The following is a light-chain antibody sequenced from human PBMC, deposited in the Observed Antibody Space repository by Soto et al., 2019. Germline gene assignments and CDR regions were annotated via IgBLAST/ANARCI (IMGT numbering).Light chain of an antibody. J-gene: IGLJ1*01. V-gene: IGLV1-44*01. CDR1: SSNIGSNT. CDR3: AAWDDSLNGFYV. Sequence: QSVLTQPPSASGTPGQRATISCSGSSSNIGSNTVSWYQQLPGTAPKLLIYSNNRRPSGVPERFSGSNSGTSASLAISGLQSEDEADYYCAAWDDSLNGFYVFGTGTKLTVL. CDR2: SNN.